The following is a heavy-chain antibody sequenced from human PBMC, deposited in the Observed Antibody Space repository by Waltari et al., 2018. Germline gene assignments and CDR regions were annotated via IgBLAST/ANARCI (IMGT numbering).Heavy chain of an antibody. CDR1: GFTFNMYA. CDR3: AGYRRLLEY. J-gene: IGHJ4*02. Sequence: EVQLLESGGGLVQPGGSVRLSCAASGFTFNMYALSWVRQAPGRGLVGVSGISGSGDDTYYADAVKGRFTIARDNSKNTLYLQMNSLRAEDTAVYYCAGYRRLLEYWGQGTLVT. V-gene: IGHV3-23*01. CDR2: ISGSGDDT. D-gene: IGHD3-3*01.